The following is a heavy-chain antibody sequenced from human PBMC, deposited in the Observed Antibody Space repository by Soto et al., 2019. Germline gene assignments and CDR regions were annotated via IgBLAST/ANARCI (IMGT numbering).Heavy chain of an antibody. CDR3: ARGDSTDCSNGVCSFHYYYRTDV. J-gene: IGHJ6*02. CDR1: GYSFTSYG. V-gene: IGHV1-18*01. D-gene: IGHD2-8*01. Sequence: ASVKVSCKASGYSFTSYGIAWVRQAPGQGPEWMGWISPYNGRTNYAQNVKGRVTMTRDTSSGTASMELSSRRSDDTAVYYCARGDSTDCSNGVCSFHYYYRTDVWGQGTTVTVSS. CDR2: ISPYNGRT.